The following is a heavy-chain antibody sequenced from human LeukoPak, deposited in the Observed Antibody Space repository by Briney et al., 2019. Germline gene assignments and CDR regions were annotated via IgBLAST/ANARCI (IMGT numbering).Heavy chain of an antibody. D-gene: IGHD6-19*01. V-gene: IGHV4-34*01. CDR2: INHSGST. CDR1: GGSFSGYY. J-gene: IGHJ4*02. Sequence: SETLSLTCAVYGGSFSGYYWSWIRQPPGKGLEWIGEINHSGSTNYNPSLKSRVTISVDTSKNQFSLKLSSVTAADTAVYYCGRGFSSSRWLVRVYFDYWGQGTLVTVSS. CDR3: GRGFSSSRWLVRVYFDY.